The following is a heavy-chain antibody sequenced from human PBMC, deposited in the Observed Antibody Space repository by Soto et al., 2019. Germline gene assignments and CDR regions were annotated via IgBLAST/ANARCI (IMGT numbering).Heavy chain of an antibody. Sequence: QVQLVESGGGVVQPGRSLRLSCAVSRFTFSSYGMHWVRQAPGKGLEWVAVISFDGSNKYYADSVKGRFTISRDNSKNTLYLQVNSLRAEDTAVYHCARDHDILTGYPPDAFDICGQGTMVTVSS. CDR2: ISFDGSNK. D-gene: IGHD3-9*01. V-gene: IGHV3-30*19. CDR1: RFTFSSYG. J-gene: IGHJ3*02. CDR3: ARDHDILTGYPPDAFDI.